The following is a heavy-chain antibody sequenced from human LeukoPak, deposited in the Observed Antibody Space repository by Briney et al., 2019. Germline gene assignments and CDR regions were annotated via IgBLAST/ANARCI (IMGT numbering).Heavy chain of an antibody. V-gene: IGHV1-69*13. Sequence: SVKVSCKASGGTFSSYAISWVRQAPGQGLEWMGGIVPILGTTNYARKFQGRVTMTAGESTSTAYMELSSLRSDDTAVYYCARGPPPYTEGDLFYYYGLDVWGQGTTVTVSS. J-gene: IGHJ6*02. CDR1: GGTFSSYA. D-gene: IGHD3-16*01. CDR3: ARGPPPYTEGDLFYYYGLDV. CDR2: IVPILGTT.